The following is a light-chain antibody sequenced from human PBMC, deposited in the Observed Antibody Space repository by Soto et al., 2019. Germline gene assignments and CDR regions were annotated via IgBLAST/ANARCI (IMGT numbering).Light chain of an antibody. CDR3: QQYSNLIT. CDR1: QGISSY. Sequence: AIRMTQSPSSFSASPGDRVTITCRASQGISSYLAWYQQKPGKAPKLLIYAASNLETGVPSRFSGSGSGTYFSFTISSLQPEDFATYYCQQYSNLITFGQGTRLEI. CDR2: AAS. V-gene: IGKV1-8*01. J-gene: IGKJ5*01.